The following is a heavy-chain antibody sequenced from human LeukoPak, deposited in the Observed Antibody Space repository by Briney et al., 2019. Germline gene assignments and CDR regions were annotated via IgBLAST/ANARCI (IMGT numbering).Heavy chain of an antibody. CDR3: ARRVDSGFSFDF. J-gene: IGHJ4*02. CDR2: IYAGDSDT. Sequence: GESLQISCKGSGYTFTNYWIAWVRQMPGKGLEWMGIIYAGDSDTRYSPSFQCQVTISADRSISTAYLQWSSLKASDTAMYYCARRVDSGFSFDFWGQGTLVTVSP. D-gene: IGHD3-22*01. V-gene: IGHV5-51*01. CDR1: GYTFTNYW.